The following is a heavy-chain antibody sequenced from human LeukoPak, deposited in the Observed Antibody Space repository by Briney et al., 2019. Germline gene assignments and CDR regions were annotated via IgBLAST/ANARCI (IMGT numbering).Heavy chain of an antibody. Sequence: ASVKVSCKGSGYTFIGYFMHGVRQAPGQGREWMAWNNSNCDATNYAQRFQGRVTVTRDTSISTAYMEQSSLQCDDTAMYYCVRGLMTTQTWDFDCWRQGTLVCVRS. D-gene: IGHD3-16*01. CDR3: VRGLMTTQTWDFDC. CDR2: NNSNCDAT. J-gene: IGHJ4*02. V-gene: IGHV1-2*02. CDR1: GYTFIGYF.